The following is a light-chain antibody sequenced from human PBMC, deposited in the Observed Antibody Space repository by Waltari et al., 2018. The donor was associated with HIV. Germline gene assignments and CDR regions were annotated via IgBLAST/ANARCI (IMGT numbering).Light chain of an antibody. CDR3: QSYDTRLSAWV. CDR1: SSTIGPGSD. Sequence: QSVLTQPPSVSGAPGPRVTISRTGGSSTIGPGSDVLWYQQLPGTAPKLLIHDNINRPSGVPDRFSGSKTGTSASLDITGLQAEDEADYYCQSYDTRLSAWVFGGGTKLTVL. V-gene: IGLV1-40*01. J-gene: IGLJ3*02. CDR2: DNI.